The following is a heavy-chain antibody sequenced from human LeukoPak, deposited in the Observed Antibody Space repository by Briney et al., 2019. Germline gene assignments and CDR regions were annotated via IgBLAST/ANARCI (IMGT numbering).Heavy chain of an antibody. D-gene: IGHD6-19*01. V-gene: IGHV3-13*01. CDR2: IGTAGDT. CDR1: GFTFSSYA. Sequence: GGSLRLSCAASGFTFSSYAMSWVRQATGKGLEWVSAIGTAGDTYYPGSVKGRFTISRENAKNSLYLQMNSLRAGDTAVYYCARGWSVAALGYWGQGTLVTVSS. CDR3: ARGWSVAALGY. J-gene: IGHJ4*02.